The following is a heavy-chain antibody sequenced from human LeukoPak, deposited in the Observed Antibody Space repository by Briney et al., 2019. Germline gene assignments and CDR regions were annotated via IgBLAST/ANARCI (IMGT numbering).Heavy chain of an antibody. CDR2: IRYDGSNK. CDR3: ARTPRIAARPPYFDY. J-gene: IGHJ4*02. V-gene: IGHV3-30*02. Sequence: PGGSLRLSCAASGFTFNIYGIHLVRQAPGKGLEWVAFIRYDGSNKYNADSVKGRFTISRDNSKNTLYLQMNSLRAEDTAVYYCARTPRIAARPPYFDYWGQGTLVTVSS. CDR1: GFTFNIYG. D-gene: IGHD6-6*01.